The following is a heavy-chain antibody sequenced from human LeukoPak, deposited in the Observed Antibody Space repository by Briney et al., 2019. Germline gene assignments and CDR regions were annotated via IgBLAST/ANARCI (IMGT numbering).Heavy chain of an antibody. J-gene: IGHJ4*02. D-gene: IGHD6-13*01. CDR1: GFTFSSYW. CDR2: ISYDGSNK. V-gene: IGHV3-30*18. Sequence: GGSLRLSCAASGFTFSSYWMSWVRQAPGKGLEWVAVISYDGSNKYYADSVKGRFTISRDNSKNTLYLQMNSLRAEDTAVYYCAKGGSLAAAGNYFDYWGQGTLVTVSS. CDR3: AKGGSLAAAGNYFDY.